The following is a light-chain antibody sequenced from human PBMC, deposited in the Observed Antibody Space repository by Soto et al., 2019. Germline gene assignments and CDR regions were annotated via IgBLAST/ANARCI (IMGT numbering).Light chain of an antibody. J-gene: IGLJ1*01. CDR2: SNY. CDR1: SSNIGSNS. CDR3: AAWDDSLNAFYV. Sequence: QSVLTQPPSASGTPGQRVTISCSGSSSNIGSNSVAWYQHLPGTAPKLLIYSNYRRPSGVPDRFSGSQSGTSASLAISGLQSEDEADYYCAAWDDSLNAFYVFGTGTKLTVL. V-gene: IGLV1-44*01.